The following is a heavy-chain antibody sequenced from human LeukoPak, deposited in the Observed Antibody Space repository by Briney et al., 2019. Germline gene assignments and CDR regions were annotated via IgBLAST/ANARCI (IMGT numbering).Heavy chain of an antibody. CDR1: GFTFTSYP. Sequence: GGSLRLSCAASGFTFTSYPMIWVRQAPGRGQTWVSGISGSGGSTYYADSVKGRFTISRDNPRSTLYLQMGSLRAEDTAVYYCARKLSGYAPFDCWGQGTLVTVSS. CDR3: ARKLSGYAPFDC. V-gene: IGHV3-23*01. CDR2: ISGSGGST. J-gene: IGHJ4*02. D-gene: IGHD5-12*01.